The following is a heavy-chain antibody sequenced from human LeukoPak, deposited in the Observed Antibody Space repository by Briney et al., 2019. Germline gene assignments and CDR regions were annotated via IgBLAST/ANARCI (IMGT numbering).Heavy chain of an antibody. V-gene: IGHV4-59*08. CDR2: IYYSGST. CDR3: ARVRQGRYFDY. J-gene: IGHJ4*02. Sequence: PSETLSLTCTVSGGSISSYYWSWIRQPPGKGLEWIGYIYYSGSTNYNPSLKSRVTISVDTSKNQFSLKLSSVTAADTAVYYCARVRQGRYFDYWGQGTLVTVSS. CDR1: GGSISSYY.